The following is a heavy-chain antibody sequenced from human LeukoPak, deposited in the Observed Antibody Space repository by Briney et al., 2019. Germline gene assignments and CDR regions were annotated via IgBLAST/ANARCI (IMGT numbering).Heavy chain of an antibody. Sequence: PGGPLRLSCAASGFSLRSFAMSWVRQAPGKGLEWVSASSGDGGNTDYANSVKGRFTISRDNSKNTIYLQMNSLRADDTAVYYCAKQGRNDFVDSWGQGTLVTVSS. D-gene: IGHD3-3*01. V-gene: IGHV3-23*01. CDR3: AKQGRNDFVDS. J-gene: IGHJ4*02. CDR1: GFSLRSFA. CDR2: SSGDGGNT.